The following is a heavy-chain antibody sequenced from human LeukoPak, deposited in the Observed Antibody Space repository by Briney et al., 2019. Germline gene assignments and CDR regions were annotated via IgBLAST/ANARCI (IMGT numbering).Heavy chain of an antibody. CDR1: GVSISNHF. CDR2: IYDSGSTKYN. CDR3: ARDVPVQTSEAFDI. J-gene: IGHJ3*02. Sequence: SETLSLTCAVSGVSISNHFWSWIRQPPGKGLEWIGYIYDSGSTKYNNYNPSLKSRVTISADTSKNQFSLRLTSVTAADTAVYYCARDVPVQTSEAFDIWGQGTMVTVSS. V-gene: IGHV4-59*11. D-gene: IGHD1-1*01.